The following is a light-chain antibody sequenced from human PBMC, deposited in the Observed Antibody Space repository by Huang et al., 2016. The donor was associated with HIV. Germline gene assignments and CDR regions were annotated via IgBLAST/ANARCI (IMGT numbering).Light chain of an antibody. Sequence: EIVMTQSPATLSVSPGERATLSCRASQSVRSNVAWYQQKPGQAPRLLIYGASTRATGIPSRFRGSGSGTEFTLTISSLQSEDFVVYYCQQYNNWPPITFGQGTRLEI. CDR2: GAS. V-gene: IGKV3-15*01. CDR1: QSVRSN. J-gene: IGKJ5*01. CDR3: QQYNNWPPIT.